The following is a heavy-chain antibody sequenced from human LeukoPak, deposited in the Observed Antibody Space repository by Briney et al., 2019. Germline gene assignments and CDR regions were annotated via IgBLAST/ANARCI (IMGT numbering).Heavy chain of an antibody. J-gene: IGHJ4*02. CDR2: IYYSGST. D-gene: IGHD6-19*01. V-gene: IGHV4-39*07. CDR3: ARIFLGYSTGWYFDY. CDR1: GGSISGSSYY. Sequence: SETLSLTCTVSGGSISGSSYYWGWIRQPPGKGLEWIGSIYYSGSTYYNPSLKSRVTISVDTSKNQFSLKLSSVTALDTAVYYCARIFLGYSTGWYFDYWGQGTLVTVSS.